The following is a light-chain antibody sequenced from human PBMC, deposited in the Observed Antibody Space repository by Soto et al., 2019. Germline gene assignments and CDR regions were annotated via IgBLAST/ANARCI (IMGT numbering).Light chain of an antibody. Sequence: QSALTQPASVSGSPGQSITIPCTGTSSDVGDYHYVSWYQQHPGKAPKLMIYDVSYRPSGVSNRFAGSKSGDTASLTISGLQAEDEADYYCSSHTTSSTVLFGGGTKLTVL. V-gene: IGLV2-14*03. CDR1: SSDVGDYHY. J-gene: IGLJ2*01. CDR2: DVS. CDR3: SSHTTSSTVL.